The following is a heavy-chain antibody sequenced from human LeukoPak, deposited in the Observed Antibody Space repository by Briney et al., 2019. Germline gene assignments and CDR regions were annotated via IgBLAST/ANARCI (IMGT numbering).Heavy chain of an antibody. CDR2: IKSKTDGGTT. J-gene: IGHJ4*02. V-gene: IGHV3-15*01. Sequence: GGSLRLSCAASGFTVSINYMSWVRQAPGKGLEWVGRIKSKTDGGTTDYAAPVKGRFTRPRDDSKNTPYLQMNSLDTEDTAVYYCTTAQFYGGYDYYWGQGTLVTVSS. CDR1: GFTVSINY. CDR3: TTAQFYGGYDYY. D-gene: IGHD5-12*01.